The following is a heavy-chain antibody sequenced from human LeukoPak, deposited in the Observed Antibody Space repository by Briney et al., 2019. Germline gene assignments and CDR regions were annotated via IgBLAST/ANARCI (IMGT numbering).Heavy chain of an antibody. CDR2: IYPGDSDT. D-gene: IGHD3-10*01. Sequence: GESLKISCKGSGYSFTKYWIGWVRQMPGKGLEWMEIIYPGDSDTRYSPSFQGQVTISADRSINTAYLQWNSLKASDTAIYYCARRDDGSETNWFDPWGQGTLVTVSS. J-gene: IGHJ5*02. CDR3: ARRDDGSETNWFDP. V-gene: IGHV5-51*01. CDR1: GYSFTKYW.